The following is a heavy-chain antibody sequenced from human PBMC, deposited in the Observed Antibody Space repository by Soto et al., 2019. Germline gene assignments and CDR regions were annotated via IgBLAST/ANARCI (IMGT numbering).Heavy chain of an antibody. CDR3: AKDIGAAGVFDH. J-gene: IGHJ4*02. D-gene: IGHD6-13*01. Sequence: DVQLLESGGGLVQPGGSLRLSCAASGFDFRAYVMSWVRQTPGKGLEWVSGLSGRGDTTDYADSVKGRFTISRDNARNTLYLQMNGLRVEDTATYFCAKDIGAAGVFDHWGQGTLVTVSS. CDR2: LSGRGDTT. V-gene: IGHV3-23*01. CDR1: GFDFRAYV.